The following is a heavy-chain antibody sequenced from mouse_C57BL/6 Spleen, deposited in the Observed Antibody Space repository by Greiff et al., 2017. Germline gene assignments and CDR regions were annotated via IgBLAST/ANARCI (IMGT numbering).Heavy chain of an antibody. D-gene: IGHD1-1*01. CDR1: GYTFTGYW. Sequence: VQLQQSGAELMKPGASVKLSCKATGYTFTGYWIEWVKQRPGHGLEWIGEILPGSGSTNYTEKFKGKATFTADTSSNTAYMQLSSLTTEDSDIYYCERLSGSRDYWGQGTTLTVSS. CDR3: ERLSGSRDY. J-gene: IGHJ2*01. V-gene: IGHV1-9*01. CDR2: ILPGSGST.